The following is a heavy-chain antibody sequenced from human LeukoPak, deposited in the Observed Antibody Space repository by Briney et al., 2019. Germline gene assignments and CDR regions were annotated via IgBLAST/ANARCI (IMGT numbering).Heavy chain of an antibody. CDR1: GYIFTSYW. Sequence: GESLKISCKGSGYIFTSYWIGWVRQVPGKGLEWMGIIYPGDSETRYSPSFQGQVTVSADKSISTAYLQWSSLKASDTAMYYCARETSQGIGIVIEAFDVWGQGTMVTVSS. D-gene: IGHD2/OR15-2a*01. V-gene: IGHV5-51*01. J-gene: IGHJ3*01. CDR3: ARETSQGIGIVIEAFDV. CDR2: IYPGDSET.